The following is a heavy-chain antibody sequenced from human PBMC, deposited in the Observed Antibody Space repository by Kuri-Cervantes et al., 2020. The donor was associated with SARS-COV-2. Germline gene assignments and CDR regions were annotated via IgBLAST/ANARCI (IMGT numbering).Heavy chain of an antibody. CDR2: INPNSGGT. J-gene: IGHJ6*02. Sequence: ASVKVSCKASGYTFIDYYMHWVRQAPGQGLEWMGWINPNSGGTNYAQKFQGWVAMTRDTSLSTAYMELSRLRSDDTAVYYCARARVRGLITAYYYYGMDVWGQGTTVTVSS. CDR1: GYTFIDYY. CDR3: ARARVRGLITAYYYYGMDV. V-gene: IGHV1-2*04. D-gene: IGHD3-10*01.